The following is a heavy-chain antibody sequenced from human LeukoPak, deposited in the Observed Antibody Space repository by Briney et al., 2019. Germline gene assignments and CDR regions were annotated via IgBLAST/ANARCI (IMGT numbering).Heavy chain of an antibody. CDR2: IRDSGVGT. CDR1: EFTFSNYA. J-gene: IGHJ2*01. V-gene: IGHV3-23*01. Sequence: GRSLRLSCAASEFTFSNYAMTWVRQAPGKGLEWVSVIRDSGVGTYYADSVKGRFTISRDNSKDTLYLQMNSLRAEDTAVYFCAKTRSPWYFDLWGRGTLVTVSS. CDR3: AKTRSPWYFDL.